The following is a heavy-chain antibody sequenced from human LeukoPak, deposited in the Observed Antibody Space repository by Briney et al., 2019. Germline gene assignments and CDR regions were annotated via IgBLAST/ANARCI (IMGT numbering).Heavy chain of an antibody. Sequence: GASVKVSCKASGYTFTGHYMHWIRQAPRQGLEWMGWIEPNSGGTHFAQKFQGRLTISRDTSISTAYMELSRLSSDDTAIYYCARDENWGPDYWGQGTLVTVSS. CDR1: GYTFTGHY. J-gene: IGHJ4*02. V-gene: IGHV1-2*02. D-gene: IGHD7-27*01. CDR3: ARDENWGPDY. CDR2: IEPNSGGT.